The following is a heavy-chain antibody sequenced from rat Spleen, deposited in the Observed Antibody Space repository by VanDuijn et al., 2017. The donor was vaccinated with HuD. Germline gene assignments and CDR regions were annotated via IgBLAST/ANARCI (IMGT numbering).Heavy chain of an antibody. D-gene: IGHD1-4*01. J-gene: IGHJ3*01. Sequence: EVQLVESGGGLVQPGRSMKLSCAASGFTFSSFPMAWVRQAPTKGLEWVATISTSGGSTYYRDSVKGRFTISRDNAKSTLYLQMDSLRSEDTATYYCARHELPGYNWFAYWGQGTLVTVSS. V-gene: IGHV5-46*01. CDR3: ARHELPGYNWFAY. CDR2: ISTSGGST. CDR1: GFTFSSFP.